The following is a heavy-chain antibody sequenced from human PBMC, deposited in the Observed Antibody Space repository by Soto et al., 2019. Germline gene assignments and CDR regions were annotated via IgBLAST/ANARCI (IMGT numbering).Heavy chain of an antibody. CDR3: ATLPPRIVVTILPIPS. D-gene: IGHD2-21*01. J-gene: IGHJ4*02. CDR2: VYHTGST. Sequence: PWETLSLTCVVSGDSISSTNWWTFVRQTPGTGLELIGEVYHTGSTKYNPSLKNRVTILLDKSNNQFSLNLKSLTAADTAVYYCATLPPRIVVTILPIPSWGQGTQVTVS. CDR1: GDSISSTNW. V-gene: IGHV4-4*02.